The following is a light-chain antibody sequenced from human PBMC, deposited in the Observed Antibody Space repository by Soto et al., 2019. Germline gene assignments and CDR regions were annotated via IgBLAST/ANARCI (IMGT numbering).Light chain of an antibody. CDR1: SSDVGAYNF. CDR2: EVS. V-gene: IGLV2-14*01. J-gene: IGLJ1*01. Sequence: HSALTQPASVSGSPGQSITISCTGTSSDVGAYNFVSWYQQYPGKAPKFIIYEVSNRPSGVSNRFSGSKSGNTASLTISGLQAEDEADYYCSSFTTSRTYVFGSGTKVTVL. CDR3: SSFTTSRTYV.